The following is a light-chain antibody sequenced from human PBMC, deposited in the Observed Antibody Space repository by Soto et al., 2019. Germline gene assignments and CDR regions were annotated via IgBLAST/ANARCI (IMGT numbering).Light chain of an antibody. CDR2: GAS. V-gene: IGKV3-15*01. CDR1: QSVNSH. J-gene: IGKJ1*01. CDR3: QQYNNWPET. Sequence: IVMTQSPATLPVSPGERATLSCRTSQSVNSHLAWYQHKPGQAPRLLIYGASSRATGIPTRFSGSGSGTEFTLTIDSLQSEDFAIYFCQQYNNWPETFGQGTKVDIK.